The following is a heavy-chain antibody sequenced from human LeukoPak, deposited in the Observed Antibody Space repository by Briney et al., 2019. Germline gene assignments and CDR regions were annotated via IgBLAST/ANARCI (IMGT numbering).Heavy chain of an antibody. CDR2: ISGSGGST. V-gene: IGHV3-23*01. CDR1: GFTFSSYA. D-gene: IGHD6-13*01. J-gene: IGHJ4*02. Sequence: GGSLRLSCAASGFTFSSYAMSWVRQAPGKGLEWVSAISGSGGSTYYADSVKGRFTISRDNSKNTLYLQMNSLRVEDTAVYYCARDGTAKQLVHYFDYWGQGTLVTVSS. CDR3: ARDGTAKQLVHYFDY.